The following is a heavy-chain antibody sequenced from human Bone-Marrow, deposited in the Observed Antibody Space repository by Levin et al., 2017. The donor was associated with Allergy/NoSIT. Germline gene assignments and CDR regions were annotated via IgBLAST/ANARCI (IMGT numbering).Heavy chain of an antibody. Sequence: ETLSLTCAASGFTFSSYSMNWVRQAPGKGLEWVSSISSSSSYIYYADSVKGRFTISRDNAKNSLYLQMNSLRAEDTAVYYCARGWDYVLRYFDWPFDYWGQGTLVTVSS. CDR2: ISSSSSYI. CDR3: ARGWDYVLRYFDWPFDY. CDR1: GFTFSSYS. J-gene: IGHJ4*02. V-gene: IGHV3-21*01. D-gene: IGHD3-9*01.